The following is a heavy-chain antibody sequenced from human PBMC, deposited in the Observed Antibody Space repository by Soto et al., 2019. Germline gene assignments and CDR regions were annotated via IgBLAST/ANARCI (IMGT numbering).Heavy chain of an antibody. J-gene: IGHJ6*03. CDR2: INPNSGVT. CDR3: ARESGGATATLDYYYCYMDV. Sequence: QVQLVQSGAEVKEPGASVTVSCRASGDRFTDYYMHWVRQAPGQGLEWMGWINPNSGVTKYAQKFQGWVTMTRDTSIRTVYMQLSRLGCDDTAIYYCARESGGATATLDYYYCYMDVWGTGTTVTVSS. D-gene: IGHD5-12*01. V-gene: IGHV1-2*04. CDR1: GDRFTDYY.